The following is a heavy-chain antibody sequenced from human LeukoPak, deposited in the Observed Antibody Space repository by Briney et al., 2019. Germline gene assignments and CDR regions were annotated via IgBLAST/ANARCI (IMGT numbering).Heavy chain of an antibody. D-gene: IGHD2-2*01. J-gene: IGHJ5*02. CDR3: ARDLPYQLLPNWFDP. CDR2: ICHSGST. V-gene: IGHV4-38-2*02. CDR1: GYSISSGYY. Sequence: SETLSLTCTVSGYSISSGYYWGWIRQPPGKGPEWIGSICHSGSTYYNPSLKSRVTISVDTSKNQFSLKLSSVTAADTAVYYCARDLPYQLLPNWFDPWGQGTLVTVSS.